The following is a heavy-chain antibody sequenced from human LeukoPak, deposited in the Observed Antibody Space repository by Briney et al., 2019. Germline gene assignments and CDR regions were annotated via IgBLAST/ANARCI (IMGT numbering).Heavy chain of an antibody. CDR2: INHSGST. CDR1: GGSFSGYY. Sequence: SETLSLTCAVYGGSFSGYYWSWIRQPPGKGLEWIGEINHSGSTNYNPSLKSRVTISVDTSKNQFSLKLSSVTAADTAVYYCARGRGRWLPHPPLYYFDYWGQGTLVTVSS. V-gene: IGHV4-34*01. J-gene: IGHJ4*02. CDR3: ARGRGRWLPHPPLYYFDY. D-gene: IGHD5-24*01.